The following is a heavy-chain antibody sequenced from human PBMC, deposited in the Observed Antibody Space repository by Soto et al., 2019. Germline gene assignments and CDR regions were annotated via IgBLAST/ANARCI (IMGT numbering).Heavy chain of an antibody. D-gene: IGHD6-6*01. J-gene: IGHJ3*02. CDR2: INHSGST. CDR3: ARGRRGFIAARPDAFDI. V-gene: IGHV4-34*01. Sequence: SETLSLTCAVYGGSFSGYYWSWIRQPPGKGLEWIGEINHSGSTNYNPSLKSRVTISVDTSKNQFSLKLSSVTAADTAVYYCARGRRGFIAARPDAFDIWGQGTMVTVSS. CDR1: GGSFSGYY.